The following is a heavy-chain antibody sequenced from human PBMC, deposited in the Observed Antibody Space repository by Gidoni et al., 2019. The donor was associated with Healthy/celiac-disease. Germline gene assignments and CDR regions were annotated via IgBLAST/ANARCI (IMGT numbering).Heavy chain of an antibody. Sequence: QVQLVESGGGVVRPGRSLSFSCAASGFTFSSYGMHWVRQAPGKGREWVAVISYDGSNKYYAESVKGRFTISRDNSKNTLYLQMNSLRAEDTAVYYCAKDKEQQLVLDYGGQGTLVTVSS. CDR3: AKDKEQQLVLDY. CDR1: GFTFSSYG. V-gene: IGHV3-30*18. CDR2: ISYDGSNK. J-gene: IGHJ4*02. D-gene: IGHD6-13*01.